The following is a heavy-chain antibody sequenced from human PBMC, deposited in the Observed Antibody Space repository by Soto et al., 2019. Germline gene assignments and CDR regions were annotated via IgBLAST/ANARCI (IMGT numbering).Heavy chain of an antibody. V-gene: IGHV3-66*01. CDR3: ARDNYDILTGYFLI. Sequence: GGSLRLSCAASGFTVSSNYMSWVRQAPGKGLEWVSVIYSGGSTYYADSVKGRFTISRDNSKNTLYLQMNSLRAEDTAVYYCARDNYDILTGYFLIWGQGTLVTVSS. D-gene: IGHD3-9*01. CDR1: GFTVSSNY. J-gene: IGHJ4*02. CDR2: IYSGGST.